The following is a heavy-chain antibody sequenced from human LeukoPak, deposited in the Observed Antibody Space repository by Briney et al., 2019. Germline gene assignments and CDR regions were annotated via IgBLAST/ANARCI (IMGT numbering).Heavy chain of an antibody. CDR2: IYYSGST. J-gene: IGHJ5*02. V-gene: IGHV4-59*01. CDR1: GGSISSYY. D-gene: IGHD3-22*01. Sequence: SETLSLTCTVSGGSISSYYWSWIRQPPGKGLEWIGYIYYSGSTNYNPSLKSRVTISVDTSKNQFSLKLSSVTAADTAVYYCARTYYYDSSGYGEGGWFDPWGQGTLVTVSS. CDR3: ARTYYYDSSGYGEGGWFDP.